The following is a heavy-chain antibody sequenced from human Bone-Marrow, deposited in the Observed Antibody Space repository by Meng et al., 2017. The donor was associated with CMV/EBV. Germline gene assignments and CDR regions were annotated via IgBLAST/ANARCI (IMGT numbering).Heavy chain of an antibody. D-gene: IGHD3-9*01. CDR3: TRDAVGRYIYYFDY. V-gene: IGHV3-49*04. CDR2: IRSKAYGGTT. CDR1: GFPFGDYA. J-gene: IGHJ4*02. Sequence: GESLKISCTASGFPFGDYAMSWVRQAPGKGLEWVGFIRSKAYGGTTEYAAFVKGRFTISRDDSKNVAYLLMNSLKTEDTAVYYCTRDAVGRYIYYFDYCGQGTLVIVSS.